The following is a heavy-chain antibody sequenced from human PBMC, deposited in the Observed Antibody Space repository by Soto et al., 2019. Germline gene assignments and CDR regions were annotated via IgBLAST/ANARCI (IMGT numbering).Heavy chain of an antibody. CDR1: GGTFSSYT. V-gene: IGHV1-69*08. D-gene: IGHD2-15*01. CDR3: ARDYGCSGGSCYLFS. CDR2: IIPILGIA. Sequence: QVQLVQSGAEVKKPGSSVKVSCKASGGTFSSYTISWVRQAPGQGLEWMGRIIPILGIANYAQKFQGRVTITADQSTSTAYMELSSLRSEDTAVYYCARDYGCSGGSCYLFSWGQGTLVTVSS. J-gene: IGHJ5*02.